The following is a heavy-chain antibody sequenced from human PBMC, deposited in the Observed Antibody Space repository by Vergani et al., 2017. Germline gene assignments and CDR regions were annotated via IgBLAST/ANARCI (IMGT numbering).Heavy chain of an antibody. CDR1: GESIRSGSHY. J-gene: IGHJ4*02. V-gene: IGHV4-61*02. CDR2: IHSGGST. D-gene: IGHD2-15*01. Sequence: QVKLQESGPGLLKPSQTLSLTCTVSGESIRSGSHYWSWIRQPAGKGPEWIGHIHSGGSTDLNPSFKSRVSISVDTSTSQFSLKLNSVTVADTAVYYCARSRAYCTSGSCPAIWGQGTLGTVSS. CDR3: ARSRAYCTSGSCPAI.